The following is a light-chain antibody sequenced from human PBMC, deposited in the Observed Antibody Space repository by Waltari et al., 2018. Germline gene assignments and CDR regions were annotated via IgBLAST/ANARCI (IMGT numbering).Light chain of an antibody. CDR1: QTIYNS. Sequence: DIQMTQSPSPLSASVGDRVTITCRASQTIYNSLIWYQHKPCKSPRPLISDASTLQNGVPSRFSGRGSGTEFTLAISRLQPEDFATYYCQQSYTLPYTFGQGTQLDI. CDR2: DAS. CDR3: QQSYTLPYT. V-gene: IGKV1-39*01. J-gene: IGKJ2*01.